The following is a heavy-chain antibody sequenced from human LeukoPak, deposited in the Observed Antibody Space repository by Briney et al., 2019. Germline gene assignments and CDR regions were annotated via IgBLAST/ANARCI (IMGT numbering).Heavy chain of an antibody. D-gene: IGHD5-12*01. V-gene: IGHV3-23*01. CDR1: GFTFSSYA. CDR3: AKDLLAATIDYYFDY. CDR2: ISGSGGRT. Sequence: GGSLRLSCAASGFTFSSYAMSWVGQAPGKGLEWVSVISGSGGRTYYADSVKGRFTISRDNSKNTLYVQMNSLRAEDTAVYYCAKDLLAATIDYYFDYGGQGTLVTVSS. J-gene: IGHJ4*02.